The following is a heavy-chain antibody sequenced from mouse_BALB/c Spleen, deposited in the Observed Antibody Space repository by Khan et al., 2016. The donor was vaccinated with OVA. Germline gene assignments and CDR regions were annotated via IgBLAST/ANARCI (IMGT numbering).Heavy chain of an antibody. CDR3: ARTARIKY. CDR2: ISYSGST. V-gene: IGHV3-2*02. J-gene: IGHJ2*01. Sequence: EVQLQESGPGLVKPSQSLSLTCTVTGYSITSGYGWNWIRQFPENKLEWMGYISYSGSTNYNPSLKSRISITRDTSKNQFFLQLNSVTTGDTAAYYCARTARIKYWGQGTTLTVST. D-gene: IGHD1-2*01. CDR1: GYSITSGYG.